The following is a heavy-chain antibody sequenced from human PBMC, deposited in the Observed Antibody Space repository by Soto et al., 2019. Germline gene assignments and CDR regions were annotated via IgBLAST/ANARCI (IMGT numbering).Heavy chain of an antibody. D-gene: IGHD2-15*01. CDR1: GGSITSNHW. CDR2: IFHRGTS. CDR3: ASKYCPSTICYLFDN. Sequence: SETLSLTCSVSGGSITSNHWWSWVRQAPGKGLEWIGEIFHRGTSHHNPSLESRVALSVDKSKNQFSFMLTSVTAADTAVYYCASKYCPSTICYLFDNWGQGALVTVSS. V-gene: IGHV4-4*02. J-gene: IGHJ4*02.